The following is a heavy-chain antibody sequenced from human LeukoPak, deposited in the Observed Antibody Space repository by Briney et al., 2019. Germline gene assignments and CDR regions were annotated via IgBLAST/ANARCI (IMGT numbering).Heavy chain of an antibody. CDR2: IYHSGST. CDR1: GYSISSGYY. V-gene: IGHV4-38-2*01. CDR3: ATPSRDGYNKDAFDI. D-gene: IGHD5-24*01. J-gene: IGHJ3*02. Sequence: WETLSLTCAASGYSISSGYYWGWIRQPPGKGLEWIGSIYHSGSTYYNPSLKSRVTISVDTSKNQFSLKLSSVTAADTAVYYCATPSRDGYNKDAFDIWGQGTMVTVSS.